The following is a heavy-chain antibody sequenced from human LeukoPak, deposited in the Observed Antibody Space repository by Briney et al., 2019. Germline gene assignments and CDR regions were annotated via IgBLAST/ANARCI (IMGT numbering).Heavy chain of an antibody. V-gene: IGHV3-23*01. CDR1: GFTFSNYA. CDR2: ITSGGAP. D-gene: IGHD4-17*01. CDR3: ARDPNGDYIGAFEF. J-gene: IGHJ3*01. Sequence: GGALTLSYAASGFTFSNYALMWVRQAPRQGLEWVSAITSGGAPRYADSVTCRFTISIGNSKNTLYLQMTRLRAENTAKYFCARDPNGDYIGAFEFWGRGTVVTVSS.